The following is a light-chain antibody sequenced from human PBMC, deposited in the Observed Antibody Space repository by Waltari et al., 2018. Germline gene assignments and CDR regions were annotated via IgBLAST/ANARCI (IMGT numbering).Light chain of an antibody. V-gene: IGKV3-20*01. CDR1: QNLSSNF. Sequence: IVLTQSPGTLSLSPGDKASLSCKASQNLSSNFLAWYRQRPGQPPGLLIHGAAKRAADIPDTFSGSGSGTDFTLTISRLEAEDSAVYYCQQYGTAPYTFGQGTKVEIK. CDR2: GAA. CDR3: QQYGTAPYT. J-gene: IGKJ2*01.